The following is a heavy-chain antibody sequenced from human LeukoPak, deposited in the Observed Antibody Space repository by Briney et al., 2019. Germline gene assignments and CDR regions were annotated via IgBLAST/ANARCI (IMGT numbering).Heavy chain of an antibody. Sequence: GGSLRLSCAASGLTVTSNYMTWVRQAPGKGLVWVSRINSDGSSTSYADSVKGRFTISRDNAKNTLYLQMNSLRDEDTAVYYCARGLPGYSYGPLADWGQGTLVTVSS. J-gene: IGHJ4*02. CDR1: GLTVTSNY. D-gene: IGHD5-18*01. CDR2: INSDGSST. CDR3: ARGLPGYSYGPLAD. V-gene: IGHV3-74*01.